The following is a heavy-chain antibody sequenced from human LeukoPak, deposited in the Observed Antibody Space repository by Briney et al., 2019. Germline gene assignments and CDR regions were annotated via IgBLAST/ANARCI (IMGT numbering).Heavy chain of an antibody. Sequence: GASVKVSCKASGGTFSSYAISWVRQAPGQGLEWMGRIIPILGIANYAQKFQERVTITRDMSTSTAYMELSSLRSEDTAVYYCAAELGDRDGYNRGGYWGQGTLVTVSS. J-gene: IGHJ4*02. V-gene: IGHV1-69*04. D-gene: IGHD5-24*01. CDR3: AAELGDRDGYNRGGY. CDR1: GGTFSSYA. CDR2: IIPILGIA.